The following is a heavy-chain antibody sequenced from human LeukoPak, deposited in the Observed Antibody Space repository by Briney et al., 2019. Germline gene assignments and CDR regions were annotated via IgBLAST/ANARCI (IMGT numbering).Heavy chain of an antibody. CDR3: ARGVSGYDLDY. J-gene: IGHJ4*02. V-gene: IGHV4-39*07. CDR2: IYYSGST. D-gene: IGHD5-12*01. CDR1: GGSISSSSYY. Sequence: SETLSLTCTVSGGSISSSSYYWGWIRQPPGKGLEWIGSIYYSGSTYYNPSLKSRVTISVDTSKNQFSLKLSSVTAADTAVYYCARGVSGYDLDYWGQGTLVTVSS.